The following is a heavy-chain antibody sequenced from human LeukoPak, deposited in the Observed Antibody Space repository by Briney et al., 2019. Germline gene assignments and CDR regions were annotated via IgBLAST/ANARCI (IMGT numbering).Heavy chain of an antibody. J-gene: IGHJ5*02. D-gene: IGHD3-10*01. CDR1: GGSTSTSNYY. CDR3: ARHYYGSGSLWFDP. Sequence: SETLSLTCTVSGGSTSTSNYYWGWIRQPPGKGLEWIGYIYYSGSTNYNPSLKSRVTISVDTSKNQFSLKLSSVTAADTAVYYCARHYYGSGSLWFDPWGQGTLVTVPS. V-gene: IGHV4-61*05. CDR2: IYYSGST.